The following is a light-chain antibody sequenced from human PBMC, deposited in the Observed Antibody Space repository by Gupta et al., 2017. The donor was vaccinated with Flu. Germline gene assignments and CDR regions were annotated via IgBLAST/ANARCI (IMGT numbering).Light chain of an antibody. CDR2: EDS. J-gene: IGLJ3*02. Sequence: SYVLTQPPSVSVAPGQTARITVGGDNIVTRSVAWYQRKPGQAPVMVIYEDSDRPSGISERFSGSNAANTATLTISRVGAGDEADYYCQVWDSSSNHPVFGGGTKLTVL. CDR1: NIVTRS. CDR3: QVWDSSSNHPV. V-gene: IGLV3-21*02.